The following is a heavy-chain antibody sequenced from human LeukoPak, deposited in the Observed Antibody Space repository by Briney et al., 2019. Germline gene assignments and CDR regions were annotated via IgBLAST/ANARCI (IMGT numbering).Heavy chain of an antibody. V-gene: IGHV1-18*01. CDR3: ARIVGAFGGGPDNWFDP. J-gene: IGHJ5*02. CDR1: GYSENFYG. D-gene: IGHD1-26*01. Sequence: ASVKVSCKTSGYSENFYGITWVRQVAGQGLEWMGWISAQHGQTEYAPNSQDRVTMTTDTYTNTAYMELRSLRSDDTAVYYCARIVGAFGGGPDNWFDPWGQGTLATVSS. CDR2: ISAQHGQT.